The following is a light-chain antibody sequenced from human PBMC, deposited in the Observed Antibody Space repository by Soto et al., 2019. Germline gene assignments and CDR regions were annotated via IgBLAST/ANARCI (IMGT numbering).Light chain of an antibody. CDR3: QQRPNWPLT. CDR1: QSISSH. J-gene: IGKJ4*01. V-gene: IGKV3-11*01. Sequence: EIVLTQSPATLSLSPGERATLSCRASQSISSHLAWYQQKPGQAPRLLMYDVSNRSTDSPPRFGGSGSGTDFTLTNSSLEPEDFVVYYCQQRPNWPLTFGGGTKVEIK. CDR2: DVS.